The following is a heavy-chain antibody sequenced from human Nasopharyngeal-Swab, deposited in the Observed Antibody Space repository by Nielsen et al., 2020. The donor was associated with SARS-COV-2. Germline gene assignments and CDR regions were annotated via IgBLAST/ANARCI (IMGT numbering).Heavy chain of an antibody. D-gene: IGHD5-18*01. J-gene: IGHJ5*02. CDR3: ARELSNTPKYNWFDP. CDR1: GSSISSGYY. CDR2: IDNGGST. V-gene: IGHV4-38-2*02. Sequence: SETLSLTCTVSGSSISSGYYWAWIRPPPGTGLEWIGSIDNGGSTYYTPSLESRVTISVDTSNSPFPLKLTSVTAADTAVYYCARELSNTPKYNWFDPWGKGTLVTVSS.